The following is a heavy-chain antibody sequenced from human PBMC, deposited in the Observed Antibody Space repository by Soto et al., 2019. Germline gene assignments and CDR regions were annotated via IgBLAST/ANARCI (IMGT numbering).Heavy chain of an antibody. CDR2: ISGSGGST. J-gene: IGHJ1*01. V-gene: IGHV3-23*01. CDR1: GFTFSSYA. Sequence: VGSLRLSCAASGFTFSSYAMSWVRQAPGKGLEWVSAISGSGGSTYYADSVKGRFTISRDNSKNTLYLQMNSLRAEDTAVYYCARDPGGGATVYFQHWGQGTLVTVSS. CDR3: ARDPGGGATVYFQH. D-gene: IGHD1-26*01.